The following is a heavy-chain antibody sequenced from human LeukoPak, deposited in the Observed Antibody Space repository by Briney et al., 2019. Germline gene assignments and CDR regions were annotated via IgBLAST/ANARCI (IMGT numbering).Heavy chain of an antibody. J-gene: IGHJ4*02. D-gene: IGHD6-13*01. CDR1: GGSISSYY. CDR2: IYYSGST. V-gene: IGHV4-59*06. CDR3: ARASGSIAAAGTVDY. Sequence: SETLSLTCTVSGGSISSYYWGWIRQPPGKGLEWSGYIYYSGSTYYNPSLKSRVTISVDTSKNQFSLKLSSVTAADTAVYYCARASGSIAAAGTVDYWGQGALVTVSS.